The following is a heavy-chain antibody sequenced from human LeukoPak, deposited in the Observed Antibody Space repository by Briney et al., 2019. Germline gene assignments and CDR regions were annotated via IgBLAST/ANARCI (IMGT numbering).Heavy chain of an antibody. CDR2: IYYNGRT. V-gene: IGHV4-39*01. D-gene: IGHD6-6*01. CDR1: GDSTSSTSYY. CDR3: ARQRSLIGARPGWFDP. Sequence: SETLSLTCTVSGDSTSSTSYYWGWIRQPPGKGLEWIGNIYYNGRTFYNPSLKSRVTIYVDKSKNQFSLHLNSVTVADTAMYYCARQRSLIGARPGWFDPWGQGTLVTVSS. J-gene: IGHJ5*02.